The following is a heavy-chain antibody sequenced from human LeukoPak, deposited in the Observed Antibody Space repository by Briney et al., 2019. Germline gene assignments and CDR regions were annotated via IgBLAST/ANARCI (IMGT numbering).Heavy chain of an antibody. V-gene: IGHV3-23*01. CDR1: GFTFSSYA. J-gene: IGHJ4*02. CDR2: ISGSGGST. Sequence: GGSLRLSCAASGFTFSSYAMSWVRQAPGKGLEWVSAISGSGGSTYYADSVKGRFTISRDNSKNTLYLQMNSLGAEDTAVYYCARVIVKYYFDYWGQGTLVTVSS. CDR3: ARVIVKYYFDY. D-gene: IGHD2/OR15-2a*01.